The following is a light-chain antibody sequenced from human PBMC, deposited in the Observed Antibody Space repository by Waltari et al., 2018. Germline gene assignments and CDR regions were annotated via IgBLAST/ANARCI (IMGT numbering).Light chain of an antibody. CDR2: VAS. Sequence: DVQMTQSPSTLSASVGDRATITCRASQSVCVWLAWYQQKPGKAPKLLIYVASSLASGVPARFSGSGSGTEFTLTISGLEPDDFGTYYCQQYNSYSTFGQGTKVEIK. V-gene: IGKV1-5*03. J-gene: IGKJ1*01. CDR1: QSVCVW. CDR3: QQYNSYST.